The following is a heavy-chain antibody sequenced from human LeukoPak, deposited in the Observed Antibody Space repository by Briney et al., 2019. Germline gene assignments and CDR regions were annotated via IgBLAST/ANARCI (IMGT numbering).Heavy chain of an antibody. Sequence: PSQTLYLTCTVSGGSISSGSYYWSWIRQPAGKGLEWIGRIYTSGSTNYNPSLKSRVTISVDTSKNQFSLKLSSVTAADTAVYYCARQLRFLEWLSLNWFDPWGQGTLVTVSS. CDR2: IYTSGST. J-gene: IGHJ5*02. D-gene: IGHD3-3*01. V-gene: IGHV4-61*02. CDR1: GGSISSGSYY. CDR3: ARQLRFLEWLSLNWFDP.